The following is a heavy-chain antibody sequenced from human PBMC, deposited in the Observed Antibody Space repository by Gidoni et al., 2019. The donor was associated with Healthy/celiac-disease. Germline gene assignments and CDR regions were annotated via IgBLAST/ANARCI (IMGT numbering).Heavy chain of an antibody. Sequence: QVQLVQSGAEVKKPGASVKVSCKASGYTFTGYYMHWVRQAPGKGLEWMGWINPNSGGTNYAQKFQGRVTMTRDTSISTAYMELSRLRSDDTAVYYCARGRDYSSSSSANGYWGQGTLVTVSS. CDR3: ARGRDYSSSSSANGY. CDR1: GYTFTGYY. V-gene: IGHV1-2*02. J-gene: IGHJ4*02. D-gene: IGHD6-6*01. CDR2: INPNSGGT.